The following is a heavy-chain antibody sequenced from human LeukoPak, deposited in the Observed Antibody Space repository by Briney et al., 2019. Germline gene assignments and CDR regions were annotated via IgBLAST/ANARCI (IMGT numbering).Heavy chain of an antibody. Sequence: GGSLRLSCAASGFTFSSYEMNWVRQAPGEGLEWVSYISSSGSTIYYADSVKGRFTISRDNAKNSLYLQMNSLRAEDTAVYYCATSNSWYYFDYWGQGTLVTVSS. CDR2: ISSSGSTI. D-gene: IGHD6-13*01. CDR1: GFTFSSYE. V-gene: IGHV3-48*03. J-gene: IGHJ4*02. CDR3: ATSNSWYYFDY.